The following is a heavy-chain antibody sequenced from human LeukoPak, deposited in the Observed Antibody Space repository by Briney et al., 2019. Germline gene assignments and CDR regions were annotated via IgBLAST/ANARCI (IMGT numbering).Heavy chain of an antibody. D-gene: IGHD4-17*01. CDR1: GFTFSSYA. CDR3: AKGRNDYGDAALNY. J-gene: IGHJ4*02. Sequence: GGSLRLSCAASGFTFSSYAMNWVRQAPGKGLKWVSGISGSGATTYYADSVKGRFTISRDNSKNTLYLQMNSLRAEDTAGYYCAKGRNDYGDAALNYWGQGTLVTVSS. V-gene: IGHV3-23*01. CDR2: ISGSGATT.